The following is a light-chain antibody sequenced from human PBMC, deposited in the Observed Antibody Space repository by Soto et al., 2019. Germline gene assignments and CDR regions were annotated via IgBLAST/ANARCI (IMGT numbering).Light chain of an antibody. V-gene: IGLV4-69*01. CDR3: QTWGSGIQV. CDR2: LNSDGSH. CDR1: SGHSSYA. J-gene: IGLJ2*01. Sequence: QPVLTQSPSASASLGASVKFTYTLSSGHSSYAIAWHQQQPEKGPRYLMKLNSDGSHSKGDGIPDRFSGSSSGAERYLTISRLQSEDEADYYCQTWGSGIQVFGGGTKLTVL.